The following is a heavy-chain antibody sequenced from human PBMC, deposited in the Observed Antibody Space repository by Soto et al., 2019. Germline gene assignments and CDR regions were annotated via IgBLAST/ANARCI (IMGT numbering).Heavy chain of an antibody. D-gene: IGHD1-20*01. CDR1: GFTFSSYS. CDR2: ISSSSSYI. J-gene: IGHJ4*02. V-gene: IGHV3-21*01. CDR3: ARDLGGNWKIDY. Sequence: GGSLRLSCAASGFTFSSYSMNWVRQAPGKGLEWVSSISSSSSYIYYADSVKGRFTISRDNAKNSLYLQMNSLRAEDTAVYYCARDLGGNWKIDYWGQGTLVTVSS.